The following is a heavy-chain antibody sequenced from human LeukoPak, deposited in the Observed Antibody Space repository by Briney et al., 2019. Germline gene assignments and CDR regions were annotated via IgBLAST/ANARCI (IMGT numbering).Heavy chain of an antibody. CDR2: FSGSGTNT. V-gene: IGHV3-23*01. CDR3: VKPRGGAYIFDD. Sequence: GGSLRLSCAASGFTFNSNAMSWVRQAPGKGLEWVSTFSGSGTNTDYADSVKGRFTISTDNSKNMLYLQMNSLRAEDTALYYCVKPRGGAYIFDDWGQGTRVTVSS. D-gene: IGHD2-15*01. J-gene: IGHJ4*02. CDR1: GFTFNSNA.